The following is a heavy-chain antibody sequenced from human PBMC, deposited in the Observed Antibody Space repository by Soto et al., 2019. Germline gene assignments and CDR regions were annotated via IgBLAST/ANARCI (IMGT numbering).Heavy chain of an antibody. Sequence: SENLSLTCTVSGGSVSSGSYYWSWIRQPPGKGLEWIGYIYYSGSTNYNPSLKSRVTISVDTSKNQFSLKLSSVTAADTAVYYCARGGYYYDSSGRTTYFDYRGQGTEVTASS. CDR1: GGSVSSGSYY. V-gene: IGHV4-61*01. CDR2: IYYSGST. J-gene: IGHJ4*02. D-gene: IGHD3-22*01. CDR3: ARGGYYYDSSGRTTYFDY.